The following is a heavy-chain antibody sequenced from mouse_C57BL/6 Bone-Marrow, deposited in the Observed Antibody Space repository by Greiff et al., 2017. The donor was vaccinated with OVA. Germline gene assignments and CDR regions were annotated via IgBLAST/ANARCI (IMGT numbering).Heavy chain of an antibody. J-gene: IGHJ2*01. D-gene: IGHD2-4*01. CDR1: GYAFSSYW. CDR3: ARSSYDYDDYFDY. CDR2: IYPGDGDT. Sequence: VKLVESGAELVKPGASVKISCKASGYAFSSYWMNWVKQRPGKGLEWIGQIYPGDGDTNYNGKFKGKATLTADKSSSTAYMQLSSLTSEDSAVYFCARSSYDYDDYFDYWGQGTTLTVSS. V-gene: IGHV1-80*01.